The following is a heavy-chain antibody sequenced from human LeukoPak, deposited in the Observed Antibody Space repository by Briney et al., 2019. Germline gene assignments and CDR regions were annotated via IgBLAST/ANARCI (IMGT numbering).Heavy chain of an antibody. Sequence: GGSLRLSCAASGFTFSSFWMSWVRQAPGKGLEWVANIKQDGSEKYYVDSVKGRFTISRDNAKNSLYLLMNSLRAEDTAVYYCARDYPLDWLYDNWGQGTLVTVSS. CDR3: ARDYPLDWLYDN. V-gene: IGHV3-7*01. J-gene: IGHJ4*02. CDR2: IKQDGSEK. D-gene: IGHD3-9*01. CDR1: GFTFSSFW.